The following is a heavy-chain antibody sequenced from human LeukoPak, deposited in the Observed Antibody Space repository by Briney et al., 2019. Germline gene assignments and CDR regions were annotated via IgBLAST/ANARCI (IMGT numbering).Heavy chain of an antibody. D-gene: IGHD2-2*01. CDR3: AKGPYYSSTSCFPDAFDI. CDR1: GFTFSSYG. J-gene: IGHJ3*02. Sequence: GGSLRLSCAASGFTFSSYGMSWVRQAPGKGLEWVSAISGSGGSTYYADSVKGRFTISRDNSKNTLYLQMNSLRAEDTAVYYCAKGPYYSSTSCFPDAFDIWGQGTMVTVSS. V-gene: IGHV3-23*01. CDR2: ISGSGGST.